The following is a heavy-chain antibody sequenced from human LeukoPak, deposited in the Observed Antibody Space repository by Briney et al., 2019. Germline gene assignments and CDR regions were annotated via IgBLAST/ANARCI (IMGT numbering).Heavy chain of an antibody. Sequence: SVKVSCKASGGTFSSYAISWVRQAPGQGLEWMGRIIPILGIANYAQKFQGRVTITADKSTSTAYMELSSLRSEDTAVYYCASNQWPSWYFDLWGRGTLVTVSA. CDR3: ASNQWPSWYFDL. V-gene: IGHV1-69*04. J-gene: IGHJ2*01. CDR2: IIPILGIA. CDR1: GGTFSSYA. D-gene: IGHD6-19*01.